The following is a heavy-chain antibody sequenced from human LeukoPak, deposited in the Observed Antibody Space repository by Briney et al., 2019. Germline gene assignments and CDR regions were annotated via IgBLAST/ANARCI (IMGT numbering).Heavy chain of an antibody. V-gene: IGHV1-69*04. Sequence: SVKVSCKASGGTFSSYAISWVRQAPGQGLEWMGRIIPILGIANYAQKLQGRVTITADKSTSTAYMELSSLRSEDTAVYYCARDGTDTAMVQLDYWSQGTLVTVSS. CDR2: IIPILGIA. CDR1: GGTFSSYA. CDR3: ARDGTDTAMVQLDY. D-gene: IGHD5-18*01. J-gene: IGHJ4*02.